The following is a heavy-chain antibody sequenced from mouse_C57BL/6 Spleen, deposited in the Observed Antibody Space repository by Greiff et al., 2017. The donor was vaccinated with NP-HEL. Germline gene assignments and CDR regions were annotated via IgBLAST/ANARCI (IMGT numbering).Heavy chain of an antibody. Sequence: EVQLQQSGAELVRPGASVKLSCTASGFNIKDDYMHWVKQRPEQGLEWIGWIDPENGNTKYAPKFQGKATITADTSSNTAYLQLSSLTSEDTAIYYCARSMTDWGQGTTLTVSS. CDR1: GFNIKDDY. CDR2: IDPENGNT. CDR3: ARSMTD. J-gene: IGHJ2*01. D-gene: IGHD2-13*01. V-gene: IGHV14-4*01.